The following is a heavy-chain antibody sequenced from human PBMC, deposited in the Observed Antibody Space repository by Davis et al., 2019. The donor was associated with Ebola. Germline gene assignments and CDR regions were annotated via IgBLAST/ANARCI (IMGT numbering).Heavy chain of an antibody. CDR1: GGSFSGYY. CDR3: AREYNYYHGMDL. D-gene: IGHD2/OR15-2a*01. V-gene: IGHV4-34*01. CDR2: INHSGST. Sequence: PSETLSLTCAVYGGSFSGYYWSWIRQPPGKGLEWIGEINHSGSTNYNPSLKSRVTISVDTSKNQFSLELSSVTAADTAVYYCAREYNYYHGMDLWGQGTTVTVSS. J-gene: IGHJ6*02.